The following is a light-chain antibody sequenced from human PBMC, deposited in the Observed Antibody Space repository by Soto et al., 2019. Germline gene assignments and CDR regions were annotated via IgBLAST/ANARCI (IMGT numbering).Light chain of an antibody. Sequence: EIVMTQSPATLSVSLGERATLSCRASQSVSSNLAWYQQKPGQAPRLLIYGASTKATGIPARFSGSGSGTEFTLTISSLQSEDFAVYYCQQYNNWPRTFGQGTMVDIK. CDR1: QSVSSN. CDR3: QQYNNWPRT. V-gene: IGKV3-15*01. CDR2: GAS. J-gene: IGKJ1*01.